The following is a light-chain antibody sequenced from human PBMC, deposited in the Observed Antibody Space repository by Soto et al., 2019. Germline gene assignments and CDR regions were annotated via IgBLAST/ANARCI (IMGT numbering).Light chain of an antibody. CDR1: QSISSY. CDR2: AAS. J-gene: IGKJ3*01. V-gene: IGKV1-39*01. Sequence: DIQMTQSPSSLSASVGDRVTITCRASQSISSYLNWYQQKPGKAPKLLIYAASSLQSGVPSRFSSSGSRTDFTLTISSLQPEDFATYYCQQSYSTPRVTFCPGTKVDIK. CDR3: QQSYSTPRVT.